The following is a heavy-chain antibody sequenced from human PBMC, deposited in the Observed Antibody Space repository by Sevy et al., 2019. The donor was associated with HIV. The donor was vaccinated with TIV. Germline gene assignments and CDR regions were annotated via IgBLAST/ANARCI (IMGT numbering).Heavy chain of an antibody. D-gene: IGHD3-3*01. CDR3: ARDLRPHLLYSDFWSGYSGMDV. V-gene: IGHV3-30*04. CDR1: GFTFSSYA. CDR2: ISYDGSNK. J-gene: IGHJ6*02. Sequence: GGSLRLSCAASGFTFSSYAMHWVRQAPGKGLEWVAVISYDGSNKYYADSVKGRFTISRDNSKNTLYLQMNSLRAEDTAVYYCARDLRPHLLYSDFWSGYSGMDVWGQGTTVTVSS.